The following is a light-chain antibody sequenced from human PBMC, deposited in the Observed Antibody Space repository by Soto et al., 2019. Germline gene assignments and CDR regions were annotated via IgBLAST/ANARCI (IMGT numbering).Light chain of an antibody. CDR1: SSNIGSNT. CDR3: AAWDDSLNGLVV. J-gene: IGLJ2*01. V-gene: IGLV1-44*01. CDR2: SNN. Sequence: QSALTQPPSASGTPGQRVTISCSGSSSNIGSNTVNWYQQLPGTAPKLLIYSNNKRPSGVPDRFSGSKSGTSASLAISGLQAEDEDDYYCAAWDDSLNGLVVFGGGTKVTDL.